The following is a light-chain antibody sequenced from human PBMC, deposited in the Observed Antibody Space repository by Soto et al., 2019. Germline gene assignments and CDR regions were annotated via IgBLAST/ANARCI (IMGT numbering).Light chain of an antibody. J-gene: IGKJ1*01. V-gene: IGKV1-39*01. CDR2: AAS. Sequence: DIQMTQSPSSLSASVGDRVTITCRASQRINTYLNWYQQKPGQAPKLLIYAASSLQSGVPSTFSGSGSGTDFTLTISSLQAEDVAVYYCQQYYSTPRTFGQGTKVEIK. CDR1: QRINTY. CDR3: QQYYSTPRT.